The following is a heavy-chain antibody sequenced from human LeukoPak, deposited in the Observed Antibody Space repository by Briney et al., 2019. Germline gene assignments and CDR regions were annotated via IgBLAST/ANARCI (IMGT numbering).Heavy chain of an antibody. Sequence: PSETLSLTCTVSGGSISSYYWGWIRQPPGKGLEWIGSIYHSERTHYNPSLKSRVTISVDTSKNQFSLKLSSVTAADTAVYYCARVLPITPYFDYWGQGTLVTVSS. V-gene: IGHV4-38-2*02. D-gene: IGHD1-20*01. CDR1: GGSISSYY. J-gene: IGHJ4*02. CDR2: IYHSERT. CDR3: ARVLPITPYFDY.